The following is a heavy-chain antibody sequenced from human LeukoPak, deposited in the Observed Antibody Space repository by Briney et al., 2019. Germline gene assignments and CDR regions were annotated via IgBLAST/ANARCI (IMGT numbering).Heavy chain of an antibody. CDR2: IKQDGGEE. CDR3: ATISGVPEY. V-gene: IGHV3-7*01. D-gene: IGHD1-20*01. J-gene: IGHJ4*02. Sequence: GGSLRLSCAASGFTFRTYWMSWVRQAPGRGLEWVANIKQDGGEENYVDSVKGRFTISRDNAKNSLFLQMDSLRDEDTAVYYCATISGVPEYWGQGTLVTVSS. CDR1: GFTFRTYW.